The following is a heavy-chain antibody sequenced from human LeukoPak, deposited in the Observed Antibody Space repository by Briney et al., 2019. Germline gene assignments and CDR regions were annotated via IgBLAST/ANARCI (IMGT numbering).Heavy chain of an antibody. CDR3: AMVRGYYYHGLDV. Sequence: PGASLRLSCAASGFTFSSYWMHWVRQAPGKGLVWVSRINSDGSSTSYADSVKGRFTISRDNAMNTLYLQMNSLRAEDTAVYYCAMVRGYYYHGLDVWGQGTTVTVSS. V-gene: IGHV3-74*01. CDR1: GFTFSSYW. D-gene: IGHD3-10*01. CDR2: INSDGSST. J-gene: IGHJ6*02.